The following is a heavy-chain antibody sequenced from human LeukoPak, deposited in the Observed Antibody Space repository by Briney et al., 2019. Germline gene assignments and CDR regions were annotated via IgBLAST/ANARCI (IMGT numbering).Heavy chain of an antibody. J-gene: IGHJ3*02. CDR3: ARDPGWSSFDI. CDR2: ISQDAGTT. Sequence: GGSLRLSCVASGFSFTSYWMSWVRQAPGKGLEFVANISQDAGTTNYVDSVKGRFTISRDNAENSLYLQMSSLRAEDTALYYCARDPGWSSFDIWGQGIMVTVSS. D-gene: IGHD2-15*01. CDR1: GFSFTSYW. V-gene: IGHV3-7*01.